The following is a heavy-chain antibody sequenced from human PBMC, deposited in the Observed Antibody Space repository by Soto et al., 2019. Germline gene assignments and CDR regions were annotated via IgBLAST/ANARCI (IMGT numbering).Heavy chain of an antibody. V-gene: IGHV3-23*01. CDR3: ARKVSGSTGRPDLWYFDL. CDR1: GFTFSGYA. CDR2: ISGGGDAT. D-gene: IGHD3-10*01. Sequence: EVQLLDSGGGLVQPGGSLRLSCSAYGFTFSGYALTWVRQAPGKGLEWVSAISGGGDATFYADPVKGRFTISRDNSKNTLYLQMNTLRAEDTAVYYCARKVSGSTGRPDLWYFDLWGRGTLVTVSS. J-gene: IGHJ2*01.